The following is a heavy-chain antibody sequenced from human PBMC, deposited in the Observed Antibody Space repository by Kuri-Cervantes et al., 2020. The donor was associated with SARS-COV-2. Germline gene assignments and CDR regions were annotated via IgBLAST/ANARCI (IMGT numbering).Heavy chain of an antibody. Sequence: GGSLRLSCAASGFTFGDYAMHWVRQAPGKGLEWVSGISWNSVSIGYADSVKGRFTISRDNSKNTLYLQMNSLKTEDTAVYYCTTILGSGSMAGDAFDIWGQGTMVTVSS. D-gene: IGHD3-10*01. J-gene: IGHJ3*02. CDR2: ISWNSVSI. CDR3: TTILGSGSMAGDAFDI. V-gene: IGHV3-9*01. CDR1: GFTFGDYA.